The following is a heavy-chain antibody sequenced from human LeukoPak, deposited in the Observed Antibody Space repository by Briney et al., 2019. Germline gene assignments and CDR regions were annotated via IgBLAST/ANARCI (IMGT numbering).Heavy chain of an antibody. Sequence: SETLSLTCAVYGGSFSGYYWSWIRQPPGKGLEWIGEINHSGSTNYNPSLKSRVTISVDTSKHQFSLKLSSVTAADTAVYYCARARSVVTAFDYWGQGTLVTVSS. CDR2: INHSGST. J-gene: IGHJ4*02. CDR3: ARARSVVTAFDY. D-gene: IGHD2-21*02. V-gene: IGHV4-34*01. CDR1: GGSFSGYY.